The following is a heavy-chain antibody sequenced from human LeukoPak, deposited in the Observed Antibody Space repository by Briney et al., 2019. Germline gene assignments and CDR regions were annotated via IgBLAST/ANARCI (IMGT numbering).Heavy chain of an antibody. J-gene: IGHJ4*02. V-gene: IGHV3-23*01. Sequence: GGSLRLSCAASGFTFSDYYMSWILQAPGKGLEWVSAISGSGGSTYYADSVKGRFTISRDNSKNTLYLQMNSLRAEDTAVYYCAKDLGESSDYWGQGTLVTVSS. CDR1: GFTFSDYY. CDR2: ISGSGGST. CDR3: AKDLGESSDY. D-gene: IGHD7-27*01.